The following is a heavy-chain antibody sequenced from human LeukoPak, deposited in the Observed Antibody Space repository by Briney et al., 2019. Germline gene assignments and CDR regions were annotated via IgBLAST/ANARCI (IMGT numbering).Heavy chain of an antibody. CDR1: GYTFPGDY. J-gene: IGHJ4*02. V-gene: IGHV1-2*02. CDR3: ARILERLRISPLDY. CDR2: INPNSGGT. D-gene: IGHD4-17*01. Sequence: ASVKVSCKGSGYTFPGDYMHSVRQPTGQGVEGMGCINPNSGGTNYAQKLQGRVTMTTDTSTSTAYMELRSLRSDDTAVYYCARILERLRISPLDYWGQGTLVTVSS.